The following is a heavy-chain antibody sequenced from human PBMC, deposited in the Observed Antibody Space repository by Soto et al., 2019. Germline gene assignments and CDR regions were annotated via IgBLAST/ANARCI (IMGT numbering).Heavy chain of an antibody. CDR3: ARGYGSGSYYPDY. CDR2: INHSGST. CDR1: GGSFSGYY. D-gene: IGHD3-10*01. V-gene: IGHV4-34*01. J-gene: IGHJ4*02. Sequence: QVQLQQWGAGLLKPSETLSLTCAVYGGSFSGYYWSWIRQPPGKGLEWIGEINHSGSTNYNPSLKSRVPISVDTSKNPFSLKLSSVTAADTAVYYCARGYGSGSYYPDYWGQGTLVTVSS.